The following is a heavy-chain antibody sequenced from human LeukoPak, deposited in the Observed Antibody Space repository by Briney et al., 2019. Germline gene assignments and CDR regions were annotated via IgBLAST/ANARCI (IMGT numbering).Heavy chain of an antibody. CDR1: GFTFYSFA. D-gene: IGHD6-19*01. CDR2: ISGSGGST. V-gene: IGHV3-23*01. Sequence: GGSLRLSCAASGFTFYSFAMSWVRQAPGKGLEWVSFISGSGGSTYYADSVKGRFTISRDNSRNTLYLQMNSLRAEDTAVYYCAKDHGVAVAGMYYWGQGTLVTVSS. CDR3: AKDHGVAVAGMYY. J-gene: IGHJ4*02.